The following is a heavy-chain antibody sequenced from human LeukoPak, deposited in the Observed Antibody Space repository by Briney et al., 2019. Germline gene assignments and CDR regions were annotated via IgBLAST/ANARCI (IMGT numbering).Heavy chain of an antibody. V-gene: IGHV4-31*03. CDR2: IYYSGST. CDR1: GGSISSGGYY. D-gene: IGHD4-23*01. CDR3: ARGNDYGGPNWFDP. Sequence: SETLPLTCTVSGGSISSGGYYWSWIRQHPGKGLEWIGYIYYSGSTYYNPSLKSRVTVSVDTSKNQFSLKLSSVTAADTAVYYCARGNDYGGPNWFDPWGQGTLVTVSS. J-gene: IGHJ5*02.